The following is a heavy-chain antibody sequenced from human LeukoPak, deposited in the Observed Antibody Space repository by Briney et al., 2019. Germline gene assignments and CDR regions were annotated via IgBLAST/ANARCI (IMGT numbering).Heavy chain of an antibody. D-gene: IGHD3-10*01. J-gene: IGHJ6*03. V-gene: IGHV3-23*01. CDR2: ITDTGSDT. CDR3: ASGSGSYRTPYYYMDV. CDR1: GFTFSSYG. Sequence: PGGSLRLSCAASGFTFSSYGMNWVRQTPGKGLEWVSAITDTGSDTYYADSVKGRFTISRDNSKNTLYLQMNSLRAEDTAVYYCASGSGSYRTPYYYMDVWGTGTTVTVSS.